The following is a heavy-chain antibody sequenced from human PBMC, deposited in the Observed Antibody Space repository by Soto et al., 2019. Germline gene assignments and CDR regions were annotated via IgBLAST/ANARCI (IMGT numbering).Heavy chain of an antibody. J-gene: IGHJ4*02. CDR1: GGSISSYY. CDR3: ARDGDSSGYYDY. V-gene: IGHV4-59*01. Sequence: SETLSLTCTVSGGSISSYYWSWIRQPPGKGLEWIGYIYYSGSTNYNPSLKSRVTISVDTSKNQFSLKLSSVTAADAAVYYCARDGDSSGYYDYWGQGTLVTVSS. D-gene: IGHD3-22*01. CDR2: IYYSGST.